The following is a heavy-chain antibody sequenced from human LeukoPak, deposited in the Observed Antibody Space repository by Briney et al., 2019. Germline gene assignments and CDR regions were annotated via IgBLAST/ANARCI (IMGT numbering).Heavy chain of an antibody. J-gene: IGHJ4*02. Sequence: SETLSLTCTVSGGSINSYYWSWIRQPPGKGLEWIAYIYYSGSTSYNPSLKSRVAISVDTSKNQFSLKLNSVTAADTAMYYCARLFHPALSGNYPFDYWGQGTLVTVSS. D-gene: IGHD1-26*01. CDR1: GGSINSYY. CDR3: ARLFHPALSGNYPFDY. V-gene: IGHV4-59*01. CDR2: IYYSGST.